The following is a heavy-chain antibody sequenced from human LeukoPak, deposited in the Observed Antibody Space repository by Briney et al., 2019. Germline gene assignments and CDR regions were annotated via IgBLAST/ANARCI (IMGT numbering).Heavy chain of an antibody. Sequence: PSETLSLTCAVYGGSFSGYYWSWIRQPPGKGLEWIGEINHSGSTNYNPSLKSRVTISVDTSKNQFSLKLSSVTAADTAVYYSARGQGATVPQVGKNWFDPWGQGTRVTVSS. D-gene: IGHD1-26*01. CDR3: ARGQGATVPQVGKNWFDP. V-gene: IGHV4-34*01. J-gene: IGHJ5*02. CDR1: GGSFSGYY. CDR2: INHSGST.